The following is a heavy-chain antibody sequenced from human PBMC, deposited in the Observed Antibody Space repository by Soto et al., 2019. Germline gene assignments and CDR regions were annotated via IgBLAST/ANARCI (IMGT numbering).Heavy chain of an antibody. J-gene: IGHJ3*02. CDR1: GFTFSSYS. D-gene: IGHD3-22*01. CDR2: ISSSSSYI. Sequence: EVQLVESGGGLVKPGGSLRLSCAASGFTFSSYSMNWVRQAPGKGLEWVSSISSSSSYIYYADSVKGRFTISRDNAKNSLYLQMNSLRAEDTAVYYCARDRRRIVVAHAFDIWGQGTMVTVSS. CDR3: ARDRRRIVVAHAFDI. V-gene: IGHV3-21*01.